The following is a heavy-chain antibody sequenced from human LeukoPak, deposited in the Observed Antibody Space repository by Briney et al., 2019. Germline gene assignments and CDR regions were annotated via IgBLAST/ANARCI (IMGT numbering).Heavy chain of an antibody. CDR1: GYTFTSYD. CDR2: INPSGGST. CDR3: ARGGTMVRGLMDY. V-gene: IGHV1-46*01. J-gene: IGHJ4*02. D-gene: IGHD3-10*01. Sequence: ASVKVSCKASGYTFTSYDINWVRQATGQGLEWMGIINPSGGSTSYAQKFQGRVTMTRDMSTSTVYMELSSLRSEDTAVYYCARGGTMVRGLMDYWGQGTLVTVSS.